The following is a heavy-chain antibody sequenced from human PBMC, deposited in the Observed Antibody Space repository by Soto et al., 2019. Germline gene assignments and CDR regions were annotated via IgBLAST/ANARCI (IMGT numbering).Heavy chain of an antibody. CDR3: ARDTQGITMVRGVIPYFDY. J-gene: IGHJ4*02. D-gene: IGHD3-10*01. CDR1: GYTFTGYY. CDR2: INPNSGGT. V-gene: IGHV1-2*02. Sequence: GASVKVSCKASGYTFTGYYMHWVRQAPGQGLEWMGWINPNSGGTNYAQKFQGGVTMTRDTSISTAYMELSRLRSDDTAVYYCARDTQGITMVRGVIPYFDYWGQGTMVTVSS.